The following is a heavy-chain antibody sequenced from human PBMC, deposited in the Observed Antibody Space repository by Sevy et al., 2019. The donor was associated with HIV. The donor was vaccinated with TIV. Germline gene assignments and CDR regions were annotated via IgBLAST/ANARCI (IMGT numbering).Heavy chain of an antibody. CDR2: INHSGST. D-gene: IGHD3-10*01. Sequence: SETLSLTCAAYGGSFSGYYWSWIRQPPGKGLEWIGEINHSGSTNYNPSLKSRVTISVDTSKNQFSRKLGSVTAADTAVYYCARVSSITMVRGILDPWGQGTLVTVSS. CDR3: ARVSSITMVRGILDP. J-gene: IGHJ5*02. CDR1: GGSFSGYY. V-gene: IGHV4-34*01.